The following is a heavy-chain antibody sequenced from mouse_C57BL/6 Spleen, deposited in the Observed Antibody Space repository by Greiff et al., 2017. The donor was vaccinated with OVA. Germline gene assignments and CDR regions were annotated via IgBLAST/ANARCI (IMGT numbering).Heavy chain of an antibody. V-gene: IGHV2-9-1*01. Sequence: VQLQQSGPGLVAPSQSLSITCTVSGFSLTSSAISWVRQPPGKGLEWLGVLWTGGGTNYNSAPKSRLSISKDNSKSQVFLKMNSLQTDDTARYYCARKEGSYGSQLGYFDVWGTGTTVTVSS. CDR1: GFSLTSSA. CDR2: LWTGGGT. J-gene: IGHJ1*03. CDR3: ARKEGSYGSQLGYFDV. D-gene: IGHD1-1*01.